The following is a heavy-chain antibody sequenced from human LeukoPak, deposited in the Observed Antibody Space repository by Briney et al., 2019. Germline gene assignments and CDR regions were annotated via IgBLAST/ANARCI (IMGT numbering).Heavy chain of an antibody. CDR3: ARLAKYGSGSYYNWQYGMDV. V-gene: IGHV4-34*01. CDR1: GGSFSGYY. D-gene: IGHD3-10*01. CDR2: INHSGST. J-gene: IGHJ6*02. Sequence: SETLSLTCAVYGGSFSGYYWSWIRQPPGKGLEWIGEINHSGSTNYNPSLKSRVTISVGTSKNQFSLKLSSVTAADTAVYYCARLAKYGSGSYYNWQYGMDVWGQGTTVTVSS.